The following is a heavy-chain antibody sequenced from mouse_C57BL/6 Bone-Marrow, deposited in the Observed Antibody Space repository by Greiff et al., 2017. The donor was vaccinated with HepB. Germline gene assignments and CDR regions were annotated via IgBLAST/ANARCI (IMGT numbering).Heavy chain of an antibody. V-gene: IGHV15-2*01. D-gene: IGHD1-1*01. CDR1: DSEVFPIAY. CDR3: ASHYYGSSYYFDY. J-gene: IGHJ2*01. CDR2: ILPSIGRT. Sequence: QVQLQQSGSELRSPGSSVKLSCKDFDSEVFPIAYMSWVRQKPGHGFEWIGGILPSIGRTIYGEKFEDKATLDADTLSNTAYLELNSLTSEDSAIYYCASHYYGSSYYFDYWDQGTTLTVSS.